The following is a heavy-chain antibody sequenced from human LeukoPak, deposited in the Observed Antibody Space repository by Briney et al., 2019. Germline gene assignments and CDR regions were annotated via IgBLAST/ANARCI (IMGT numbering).Heavy chain of an antibody. V-gene: IGHV3-74*01. Sequence: GGSLRLSCAASGFTFSSYWMHWVRQAPGKGLVWVSRINSDGSSTSYADSVKGRFTISRANSKNTLYLQMNSLRAEDTALYYCVRCRRDCGADCLARYFDYWGQGTLVTVSS. CDR3: VRCRRDCGADCLARYFDY. CDR1: GFTFSSYW. D-gene: IGHD2-21*02. CDR2: INSDGSST. J-gene: IGHJ4*02.